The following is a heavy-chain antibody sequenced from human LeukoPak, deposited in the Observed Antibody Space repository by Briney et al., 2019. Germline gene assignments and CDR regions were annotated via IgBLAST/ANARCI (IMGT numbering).Heavy chain of an antibody. CDR3: TRWADSGSYTFDI. CDR2: IRSKANSYAT. D-gene: IGHD1-26*01. Sequence: GGSLRLSCAASGFTFSGSAMHWVRQASGKGLEWVGRIRSKANSYATAYAASVKGRFTISRDDSKNTAYLQMNSLKTEDTAVYYCTRWADSGSYTFDIWGQGTMVTVSS. CDR1: GFTFSGSA. V-gene: IGHV3-73*01. J-gene: IGHJ3*02.